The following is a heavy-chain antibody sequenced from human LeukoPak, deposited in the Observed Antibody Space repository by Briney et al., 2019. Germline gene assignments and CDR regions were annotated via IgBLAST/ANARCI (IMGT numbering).Heavy chain of an antibody. CDR2: IYYSGST. D-gene: IGHD5-12*01. V-gene: IGHV4-59*12. CDR3: ARLGGYEDY. CDR1: GGSISSYY. J-gene: IGHJ4*02. Sequence: SETLSLTCTVSGGSISSYYWSWIRQPPGKGPEWIGYIYYSGSTNYNPSLKSRVTISVDTSKNQFSLKLSSVTAADTAVYYCARLGGYEDYWGQGTLVTVSS.